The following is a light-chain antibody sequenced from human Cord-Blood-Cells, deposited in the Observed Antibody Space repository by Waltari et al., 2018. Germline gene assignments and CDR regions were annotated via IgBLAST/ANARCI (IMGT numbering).Light chain of an antibody. V-gene: IGKV3-11*01. CDR2: DAS. CDR1: QSVRSY. Sequence: EIVLTQSPATLSLSPGERATLSCRASQSVRSYLAWYQQKPGQAPRLLIYDASNRATGIPARCSGSGSGTDFTLTISSLEPEDFAVYYCQQRSNWPWTFGQGTKVEIK. CDR3: QQRSNWPWT. J-gene: IGKJ1*01.